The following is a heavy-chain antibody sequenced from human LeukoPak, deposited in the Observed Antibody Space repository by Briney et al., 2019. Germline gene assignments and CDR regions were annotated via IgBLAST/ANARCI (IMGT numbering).Heavy chain of an antibody. J-gene: IGHJ2*01. CDR2: IYYSGST. Sequence: SETLSLTCTVSGDSVSSGTYYWSWIRQPPGKGLEWIGYIYYSGSTNYNPSLKSRVTISVDSSKNQFSLKLSSVTAADTAVYYCAREHPGYSSGGSCRDWYFDLWGRGTLVTVSS. D-gene: IGHD2-15*01. CDR1: GDSVSSGTYY. CDR3: AREHPGYSSGGSCRDWYFDL. V-gene: IGHV4-61*01.